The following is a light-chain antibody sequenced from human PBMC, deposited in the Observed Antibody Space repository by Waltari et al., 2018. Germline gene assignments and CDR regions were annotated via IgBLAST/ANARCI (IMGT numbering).Light chain of an antibody. CDR2: RES. Sequence: EIVLTQSPGTASLSPGERVTLSCRASQSVGISSLAWYQQKPGQAPRLVIYRESRRATGIPDRFSGSGSGTDFSLTISRLEPEDFAVYYCQQHGTLPATFGQVTKVEIK. J-gene: IGKJ1*01. V-gene: IGKV3-20*01. CDR1: QSVGISS. CDR3: QQHGTLPAT.